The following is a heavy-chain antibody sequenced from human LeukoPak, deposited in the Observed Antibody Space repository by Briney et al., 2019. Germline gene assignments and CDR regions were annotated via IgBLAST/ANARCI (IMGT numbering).Heavy chain of an antibody. V-gene: IGHV4-39*07. CDR3: ARGYLGELSANYYMDV. J-gene: IGHJ6*03. D-gene: IGHD3-16*02. Sequence: SETLSLTCTVSGGSIRSSRYCWGWIRQPPGKGLEWIGSINYSGSTYSNPSLKSRVTISVGTSKNQISLKMSSVTAADTAVYFCARGYLGELSANYYMDVWGKGTTVTVSS. CDR2: INYSGST. CDR1: GGSIRSSRYC.